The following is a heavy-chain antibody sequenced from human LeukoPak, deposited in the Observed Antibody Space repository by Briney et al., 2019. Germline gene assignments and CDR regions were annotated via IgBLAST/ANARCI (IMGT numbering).Heavy chain of an antibody. CDR1: GYTLTELS. D-gene: IGHD3-3*01. CDR2: FDPEDGET. CDR3: ARGGVLRFLEHLDY. V-gene: IGHV1-24*01. Sequence: WASVKVSCKVSGYTLTELSMHWVRQAPGKGLEWMGGFDPEDGETIYAQKFRGRVTMTRDTSTTTVYMELSSLRSEDTAVYYCARGGVLRFLEHLDYWGQGTLVTVSS. J-gene: IGHJ4*02.